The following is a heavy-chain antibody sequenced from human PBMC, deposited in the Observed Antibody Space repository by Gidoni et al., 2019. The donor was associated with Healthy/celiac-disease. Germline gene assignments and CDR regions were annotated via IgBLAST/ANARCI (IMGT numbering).Heavy chain of an antibody. CDR1: GFTFSSYG. CDR3: VYYDSSGYYYLDY. J-gene: IGHJ4*02. D-gene: IGHD3-22*01. CDR2: ISYDGSNK. Sequence: QVQLVESGGGVVQPGRSLRLSCAASGFTFSSYGMHWVRKAPGKGLEWVAVISYDGSNKYYADAVKGRFTISRDNSKNTLYLQMNSLRAEDTAVYYCVYYDSSGYYYLDYWGQGTLVTVSS. V-gene: IGHV3-30*03.